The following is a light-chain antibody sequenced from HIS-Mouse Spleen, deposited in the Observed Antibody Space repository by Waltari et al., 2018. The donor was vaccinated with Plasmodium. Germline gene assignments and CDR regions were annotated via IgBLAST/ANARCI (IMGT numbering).Light chain of an antibody. Sequence: DIKVTQSPSTLYASVGDRVTITCRASQSISSWLAWYQQKPGKAPKLLIYKASSLESGVPSRFSGSGSGTEFTLTISSLQPDDFATYYCQQYNSYSWTFGQGTKVEIK. CDR2: KAS. CDR3: QQYNSYSWT. CDR1: QSISSW. J-gene: IGKJ1*01. V-gene: IGKV1-5*03.